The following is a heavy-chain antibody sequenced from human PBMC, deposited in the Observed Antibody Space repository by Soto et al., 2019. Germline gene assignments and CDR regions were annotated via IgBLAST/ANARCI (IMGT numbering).Heavy chain of an antibody. V-gene: IGHV4-30-4*01. J-gene: IGHJ4*02. CDR3: ARVGDSSGWYLDY. CDR2: IYYSGST. CDR1: GGSISSYY. D-gene: IGHD6-19*01. Sequence: KASETLSLTCTVSGGSISSYYWSWIRQPPGKGLEWIGYIYYSGSTYYNPSLKSRVTISVDTSKNQFSLKLSSVAAADTAVYYCARVGDSSGWYLDYWGQGTLVTVSS.